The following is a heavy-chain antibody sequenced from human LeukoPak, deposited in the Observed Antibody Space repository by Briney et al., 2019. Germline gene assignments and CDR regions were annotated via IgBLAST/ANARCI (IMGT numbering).Heavy chain of an antibody. J-gene: IGHJ5*02. Sequence: ASVKVSCKASGGTFSSYAISWVRQAPGQGLEWMGGIIPIFGTANYAQKFQGRVTITTDESTSTAYMELSSLRSEDTAVYYCARDSGYDFWSGPPMFDPWGQGTLVTVSS. D-gene: IGHD3-3*01. V-gene: IGHV1-69*05. CDR2: IIPIFGTA. CDR1: GGTFSSYA. CDR3: ARDSGYDFWSGPPMFDP.